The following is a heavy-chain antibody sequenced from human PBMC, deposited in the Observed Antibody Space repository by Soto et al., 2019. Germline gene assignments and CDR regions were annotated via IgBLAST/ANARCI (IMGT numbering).Heavy chain of an antibody. J-gene: IGHJ6*02. CDR3: ARGYCGGDCYYYYGMDV. V-gene: IGHV2-26*01. CDR2: IFSNDEK. D-gene: IGHD2-21*02. CDR1: GFSLSNARMG. Sequence: QVTLKESGPVLVKPTETLTLTCTVSGFSLSNARMGVSWIRQPPGKALEWLAHIFSNDEKSYSTSLKSRLTISKDTSKSQVVLTMTNMDPVDTVTYYCARGYCGGDCYYYYGMDVWGQGTTVTVSS.